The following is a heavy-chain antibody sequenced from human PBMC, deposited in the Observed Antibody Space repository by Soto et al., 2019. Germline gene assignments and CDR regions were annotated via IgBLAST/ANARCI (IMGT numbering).Heavy chain of an antibody. CDR3: ARVITGATYYYYGMDV. CDR2: ISAYNGNT. V-gene: IGHV1-18*01. CDR1: GYTFTSYG. D-gene: IGHD1-20*01. J-gene: IGHJ6*02. Sequence: QVQLVQSGAEVKKPGASVKVSCKASGYTFTSYGISWVRQAPGQGLEWMGWISAYNGNTNYAQKLQGRVTMTTDTSTSTADRELRSLRSDDTAVYYCARVITGATYYYYGMDVWGQGTTVTVSS.